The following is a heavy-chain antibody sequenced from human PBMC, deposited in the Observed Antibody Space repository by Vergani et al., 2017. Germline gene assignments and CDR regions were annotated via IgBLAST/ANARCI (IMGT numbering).Heavy chain of an antibody. J-gene: IGHJ4*02. D-gene: IGHD2-2*01. Sequence: QVQLQESGPGLVKPSETLSLTCTVSGGSISSYYWSWIRQPAGKGLEWIGRIYTSGSTNYNPSLKSRVTMSVDTSKNQFSLKLSSVTAADTAVYYCARVGYCSSTSCPEDIWGQGTLVTVSS. CDR2: IYTSGST. CDR1: GGSISSYY. V-gene: IGHV4-4*07. CDR3: ARVGYCSSTSCPEDI.